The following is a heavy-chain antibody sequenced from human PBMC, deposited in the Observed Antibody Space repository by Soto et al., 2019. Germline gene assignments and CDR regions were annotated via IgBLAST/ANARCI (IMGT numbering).Heavy chain of an antibody. D-gene: IGHD6-13*01. CDR2: IYYSGST. V-gene: IGHV4-39*01. CDR3: ARHSPLYSSSWFNYYGMDV. J-gene: IGHJ6*02. Sequence: TLSLTCTVSGGSISSSSYYWGWIRQPPGKGLEWIGSIYYSGSTYYNPSLKSRVTISVDTSKNQFSLKLSSVPAADTAVYYCARHSPLYSSSWFNYYGMDVWGHGTTVTVSS. CDR1: GGSISSSSYY.